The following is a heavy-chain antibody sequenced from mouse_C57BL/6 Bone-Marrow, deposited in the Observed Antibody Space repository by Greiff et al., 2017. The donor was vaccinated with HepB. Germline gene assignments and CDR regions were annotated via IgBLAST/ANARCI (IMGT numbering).Heavy chain of an antibody. CDR1: GYTFTSYG. D-gene: IGHD3-1*01. CDR2: IYPRSGNT. CDR3: ARSGNWYFDV. Sequence: VQLQQSGAELARPGASVKLSCKASGYTFTSYGISWVKQRTGQGLGWIGEIYPRSGNTYYNEKFKGKATLTADKSSSTAYMELRSLTSEDSAVYFCARSGNWYFDVWGTGTTVTVSS. J-gene: IGHJ1*03. V-gene: IGHV1-81*01.